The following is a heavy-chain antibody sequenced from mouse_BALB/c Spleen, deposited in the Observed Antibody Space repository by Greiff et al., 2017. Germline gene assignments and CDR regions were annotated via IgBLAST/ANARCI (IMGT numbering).Heavy chain of an antibody. D-gene: IGHD1-1*01. V-gene: IGHV1-15*01. CDR1: GYTFTDYE. J-gene: IGHJ3*01. CDR3: TRGGITLAY. Sequence: QVQLQQSGAELVRPGASVTLSCKASGYTFTDYEMHWVKQAPVHGLEWIGAIDPETGGTAYNQKFKGKATLTADKSSSTAYMELRSLTSEDSAVYYCTRGGITLAYWGQGTLVTVSA. CDR2: IDPETGGT.